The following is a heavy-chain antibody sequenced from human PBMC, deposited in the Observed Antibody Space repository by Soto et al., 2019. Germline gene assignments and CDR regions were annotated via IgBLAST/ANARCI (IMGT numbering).Heavy chain of an antibody. CDR2: IDYSGST. V-gene: IGHV4-31*03. CDR3: ARGYYDSSGYYNYWYFDL. Sequence: QVQLQESGPGLVKPSQTLSLTCTVSGGSISSGGYYWSWIRQQPGKGLEWIGYIDYSGSTYYNPFLKSRVNISVDTSKHQCSLTLSSVTAADTAVYYCARGYYDSSGYYNYWYFDLWGRGTLVTVSS. J-gene: IGHJ2*01. CDR1: GGSISSGGYY. D-gene: IGHD3-22*01.